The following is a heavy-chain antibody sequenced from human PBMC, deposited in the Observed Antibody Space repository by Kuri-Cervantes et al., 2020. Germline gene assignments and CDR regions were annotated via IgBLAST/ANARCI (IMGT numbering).Heavy chain of an antibody. Sequence: GESLKISCAASGFTFSNAWMSWVRQAPGKGLEWVGRIKSKTDGGTTDYAAPVKGRFTISRDDSKNTLYLQMNSLKTEDTAVYYCTTGGTTGIWDYWGQGTLVTVSS. CDR1: GFTFSNAW. V-gene: IGHV3-15*01. J-gene: IGHJ4*02. D-gene: IGHD1/OR15-1a*01. CDR2: IKSKTDGGTT. CDR3: TTGGTTGIWDY.